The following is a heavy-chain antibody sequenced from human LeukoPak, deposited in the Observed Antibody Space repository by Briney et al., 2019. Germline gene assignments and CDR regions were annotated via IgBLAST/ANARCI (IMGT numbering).Heavy chain of an antibody. Sequence: PGRSLRLSCLCSGFSFDYYAMHTVRQVPGKGLEWVSGINWNSDDMGYADSVKGRFTISRDNAKNSLFLQMNSLRVEDTAFYYCVKDQSGSPGPRFGPWGKGTLVTVSS. CDR3: VKDQSGSPGPRFGP. CDR2: INWNSDDM. J-gene: IGHJ5*02. V-gene: IGHV3-9*01. CDR1: GFSFDYYA. D-gene: IGHD1-1*01.